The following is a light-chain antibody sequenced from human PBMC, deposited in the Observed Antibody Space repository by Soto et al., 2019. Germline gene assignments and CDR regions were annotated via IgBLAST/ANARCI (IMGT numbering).Light chain of an antibody. CDR2: AAS. CDR1: QRISSY. CDR3: HQSYSTLRT. J-gene: IGKJ1*01. V-gene: IGKV1-39*01. Sequence: DIQMTQSPASLSASVGDRVTIAFRATQRISSYLNWYQQKPGKAPKLLIYAASSLQSGVPSRFSGSGSGTDFNLTISSLQPEDFATYYCHQSYSTLRTFGQGTKVDIK.